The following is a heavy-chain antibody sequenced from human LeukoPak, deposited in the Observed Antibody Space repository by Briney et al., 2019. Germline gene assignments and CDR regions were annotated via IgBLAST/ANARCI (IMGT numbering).Heavy chain of an antibody. CDR2: IYYSGST. J-gene: IGHJ4*02. CDR1: GGSISSYY. Sequence: PSETLSLTCTVSGGSISSYYWSWIRQPPGKGLEWIGYIYYSGSTNYNPSLKSRVTISVDTSKNQFSLKLSSVTAADTAIYYCARDGRAGSLFAYWGQGTLVTVSS. D-gene: IGHD6-19*01. CDR3: ARDGRAGSLFAY. V-gene: IGHV4-59*01.